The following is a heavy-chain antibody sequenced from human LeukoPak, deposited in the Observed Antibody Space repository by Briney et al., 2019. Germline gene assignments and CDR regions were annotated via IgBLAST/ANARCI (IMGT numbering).Heavy chain of an antibody. V-gene: IGHV4-30-2*01. Sequence: SETLSLTRAVSGGSISSGGYSWSWIRQPPGKGLEWIGYIYHSGSTYYNPSLKSRVTISVDRSKNQFSLKLSSVTAADTAVYYCATEPPYGDYFDYWGQGTLVTVSS. J-gene: IGHJ4*02. CDR1: GGSISSGGYS. CDR2: IYHSGST. CDR3: ATEPPYGDYFDY. D-gene: IGHD4-17*01.